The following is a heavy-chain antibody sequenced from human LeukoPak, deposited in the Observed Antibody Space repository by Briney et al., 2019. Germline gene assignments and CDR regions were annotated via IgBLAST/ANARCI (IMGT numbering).Heavy chain of an antibody. Sequence: GGSLRLSCAASGFTFSSYAMHWVRQAPGKGLEWVAVISYDGSNKYYADSVKGRFTISRDNSKNTLYLQTNSLRAEDTAVYYCARDDWEYSSGYSPMDYWGQGTLVTVSS. CDR1: GFTFSSYA. CDR2: ISYDGSNK. V-gene: IGHV3-30-3*01. D-gene: IGHD3-22*01. J-gene: IGHJ4*02. CDR3: ARDDWEYSSGYSPMDY.